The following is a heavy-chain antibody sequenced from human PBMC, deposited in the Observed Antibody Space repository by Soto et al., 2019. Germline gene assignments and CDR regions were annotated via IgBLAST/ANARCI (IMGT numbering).Heavy chain of an antibody. J-gene: IGHJ3*02. CDR1: GGTFSTYT. V-gene: IGHV1-69*02. CDR2: ILPMLEIT. D-gene: IGHD6-13*01. Sequence: QVQLVQSGAEVKKPGSSVKVSCKASGGTFSTYTIIWVRQAPGQGLEWMGRILPMLEITNSAQRFQGRVTITADKSTSTAYLELSSLRSGDTAVYYCSLGSWSAETFDIWGRGTMVTVFS. CDR3: SLGSWSAETFDI.